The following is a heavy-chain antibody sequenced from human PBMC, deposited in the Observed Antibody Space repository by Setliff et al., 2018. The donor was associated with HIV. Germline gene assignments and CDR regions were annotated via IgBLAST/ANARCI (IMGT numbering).Heavy chain of an antibody. Sequence: SETLSLTCAVSGFSISSGFFWGWVRQPPGKGLEWIGSIYQSGTTYYNPALKSRVTISVDTSKNQFYLKLSSVTAADTAVYYCASTYCGGDCYSRYFQHWGQGTLVTVSS. CDR1: GFSISSGFF. V-gene: IGHV4-38-2*01. CDR3: ASTYCGGDCYSRYFQH. J-gene: IGHJ1*01. CDR2: IYQSGTT. D-gene: IGHD2-21*02.